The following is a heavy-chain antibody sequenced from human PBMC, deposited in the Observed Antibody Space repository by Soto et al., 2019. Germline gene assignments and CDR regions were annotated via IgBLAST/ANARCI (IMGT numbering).Heavy chain of an antibody. CDR3: ARARSSSWYGSGYFDY. J-gene: IGHJ4*02. V-gene: IGHV4-34*01. D-gene: IGHD6-13*01. CDR2: INHSGST. Sequence: SETLSLTCAVYGGSFSGYYRSWIRQPPGKGLEWIGEINHSGSTNYNPSLKSRVTISVDTSKNQFSLKLSSVTAADTAVYYCARARSSSWYGSGYFDYWGQGTLVTVSS. CDR1: GGSFSGYY.